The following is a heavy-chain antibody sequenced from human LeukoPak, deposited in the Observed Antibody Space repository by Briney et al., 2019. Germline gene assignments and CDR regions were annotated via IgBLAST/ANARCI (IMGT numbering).Heavy chain of an antibody. J-gene: IGHJ4*02. D-gene: IGHD4-23*01. CDR3: ARVRSDYGGNPVLFDY. V-gene: IGHV1-69*05. Sequence: SVKVSCKASGGTFSSYAVSWVRQAPGQGLEWMGGIIPIFGTANYAQKFQGRVTITTDESTSTAYMELSSLRSEDTAVYYCARVRSDYGGNPVLFDYWGQGTLVTVSS. CDR2: IIPIFGTA. CDR1: GGTFSSYA.